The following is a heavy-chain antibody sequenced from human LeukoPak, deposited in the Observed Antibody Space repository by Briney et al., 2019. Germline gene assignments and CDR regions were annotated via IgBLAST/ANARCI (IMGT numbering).Heavy chain of an antibody. CDR2: IYHSGGT. D-gene: IGHD3-22*01. Sequence: SETLSLTCAVSGASISSSNWWNWVRQPPGKGLEWIAEIYHSGGTNYNPSLQSRVTISVDKSKNQFSLRLSSVTAADTAIYYGARNYYDTSGYYHYAFDIWGQGTMVTVSS. V-gene: IGHV4-4*02. CDR3: ARNYYDTSGYYHYAFDI. CDR1: GASISSSNW. J-gene: IGHJ3*02.